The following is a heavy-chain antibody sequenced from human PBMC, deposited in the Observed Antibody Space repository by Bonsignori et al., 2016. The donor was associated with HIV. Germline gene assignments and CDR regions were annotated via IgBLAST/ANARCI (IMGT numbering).Heavy chain of an antibody. CDR3: TTRTTGITNWFDP. CDR1: GFTFGDYA. CDR2: IRSKAYGGTT. Sequence: EVQLVESGGGLVQPGRSLRLSCTTTSGFTFGDYALNWVRQAPGKGLEWVGLIRSKAYGGTTDYAASVSGRFTISRDDSKSIAYLQMNSLKTEDTAVYYCTTRTTGITNWFDPWGQGTLVTVS. J-gene: IGHJ5*02. D-gene: IGHD1-1*01. V-gene: IGHV3-49*04.